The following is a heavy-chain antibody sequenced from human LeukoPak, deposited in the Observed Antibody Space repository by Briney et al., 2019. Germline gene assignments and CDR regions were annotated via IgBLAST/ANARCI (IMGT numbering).Heavy chain of an antibody. D-gene: IGHD1-26*01. CDR3: ARRGGVGATTSDY. J-gene: IGHJ4*02. V-gene: IGHV1-2*02. CDR1: GYSFTNYD. Sequence: ASVKVSCKASGYSFTNYDINWVRQAPGQGLEWMGWINPNSGGTNYAQKFQGRVTMTRDTSISTAYMELSRLRSDDTAVYYCARRGGVGATTSDYWGQGTLVTVSS. CDR2: INPNSGGT.